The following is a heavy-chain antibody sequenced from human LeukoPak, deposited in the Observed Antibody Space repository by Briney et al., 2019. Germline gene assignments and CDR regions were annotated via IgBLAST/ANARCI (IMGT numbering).Heavy chain of an antibody. Sequence: SETLSLTCTVSGGSITSYSYWSWIRQTPGKGLEWIGNINYNGNTNYNPSLKSRITISSDTSKNQFSLKLRSVTAADTAAYYCARVHGSGSYGDWGQGALVTVSS. V-gene: IGHV4-59*01. CDR1: GGSITSYSY. CDR3: ARVHGSGSYGD. J-gene: IGHJ4*02. D-gene: IGHD3-10*01. CDR2: INYNGNT.